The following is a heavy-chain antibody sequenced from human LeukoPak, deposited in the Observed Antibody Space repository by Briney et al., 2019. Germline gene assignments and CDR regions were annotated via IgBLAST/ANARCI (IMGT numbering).Heavy chain of an antibody. CDR1: GFTFSDYY. V-gene: IGHV3-11*01. D-gene: IGHD6-19*01. J-gene: IGHJ4*02. CDR3: ASRESGRTIAVARFDY. Sequence: GGSLRLSCAASGFTFSDYYMSWIRQAPGKGLEWVSYISSSGSTIYYADSVKGRFTISRDNAKNSLYLQMNSLRAEDTAVYYCASRESGRTIAVARFDYWGQGTLVTVSS. CDR2: ISSSGSTI.